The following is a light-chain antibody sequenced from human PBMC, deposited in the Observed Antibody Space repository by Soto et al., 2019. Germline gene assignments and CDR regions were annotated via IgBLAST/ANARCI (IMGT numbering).Light chain of an antibody. CDR3: QQYENLPT. V-gene: IGKV1-33*01. J-gene: IGKJ5*01. CDR1: QNINNY. Sequence: DIQMTQSPSSLSGSVGDRFAVTCQASQNINNYLNWYQQKPGRAPKPLIYDASNLEAGVPSRFRGSGSGTDFTFTISRLQPEDIATYYCQQYENLPTFGQGTRLEIK. CDR2: DAS.